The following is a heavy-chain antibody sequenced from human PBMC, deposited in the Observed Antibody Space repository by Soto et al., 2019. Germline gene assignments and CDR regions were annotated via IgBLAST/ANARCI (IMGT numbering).Heavy chain of an antibody. CDR2: ISAYNGNT. CDR3: ARGGYSYGKYPKAFDY. Sequence: GASVKVSCKASGYTFTSYGISWVRQAPGQGLEWMGWISAYNGNTNYAQKLQGRATMTTDTSTSTAYMELRSLRSDDTAVYYCARGGYSYGKYPKAFDYWGQGTLVTVSS. CDR1: GYTFTSYG. V-gene: IGHV1-18*01. D-gene: IGHD5-18*01. J-gene: IGHJ4*02.